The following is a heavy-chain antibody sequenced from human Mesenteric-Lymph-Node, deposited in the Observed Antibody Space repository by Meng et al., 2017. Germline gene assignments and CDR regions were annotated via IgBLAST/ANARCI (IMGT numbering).Heavy chain of an antibody. J-gene: IGHJ6*02. CDR3: AGYCSGGSCGYYYYGMDV. D-gene: IGHD2-15*01. CDR2: IYYSGST. Sequence: GSLRLSCTVSGGSISSSSYYWGWIRQPPGKGLEWIGSIYYSGSTYYNPSLKSRVPISVDTSKNQFSLKLSAVTAAATAVYYCAGYCSGGSCGYYYYGMDVWGQGTRVTVSS. V-gene: IGHV4-39*07. CDR1: GGSISSSSYY.